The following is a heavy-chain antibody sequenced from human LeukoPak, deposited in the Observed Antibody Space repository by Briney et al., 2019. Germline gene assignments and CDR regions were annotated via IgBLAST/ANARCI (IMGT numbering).Heavy chain of an antibody. Sequence: ASVKVSCKASGYTFTSYDINWVRQATGQGLEWMGRMNPNSGNTGYAQKFQGRVTITRNTSISTAYLELSSLRSEDTAVYYCARGACSSTSCYLDYYYYMDVWGKGTTVTVSS. CDR1: GYTFTSYD. D-gene: IGHD2-2*01. CDR2: MNPNSGNT. J-gene: IGHJ6*03. V-gene: IGHV1-8*03. CDR3: ARGACSSTSCYLDYYYYMDV.